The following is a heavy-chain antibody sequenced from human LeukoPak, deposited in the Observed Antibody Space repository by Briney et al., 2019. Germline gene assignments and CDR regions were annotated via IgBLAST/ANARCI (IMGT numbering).Heavy chain of an antibody. Sequence: SETLSLTCTVSGGSISSCYWSWIRQPPGKGLEWIGYIYYSGSTNYNPSLKSRVTISVDTSKNQFSQKLSSVTAADTAVYYCARRGTPYYYYYMDVWGSGTTVTVSS. V-gene: IGHV4-59*01. CDR3: ARRGTPYYYYYMDV. J-gene: IGHJ6*03. CDR1: GGSISSCY. D-gene: IGHD3-16*01. CDR2: IYYSGST.